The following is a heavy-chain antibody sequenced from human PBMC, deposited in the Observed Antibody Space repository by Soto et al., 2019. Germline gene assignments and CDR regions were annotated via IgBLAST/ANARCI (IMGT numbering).Heavy chain of an antibody. CDR3: TKGGYDLIYYFGMDV. CDR1: GFTFHEYA. D-gene: IGHD5-12*01. V-gene: IGHV3-9*01. J-gene: IGHJ6*02. Sequence: EVQLIESGGGWVQPGTSLRVSCAASGFTFHEYAMHWVRQAPGKGLEWVSGISSDGDTIAYAASVQGRFTVFRDNAKNSLYLQMNSLIAEDTALYYCTKGGYDLIYYFGMDVWGQGTTVTVSS. CDR2: ISSDGDTI.